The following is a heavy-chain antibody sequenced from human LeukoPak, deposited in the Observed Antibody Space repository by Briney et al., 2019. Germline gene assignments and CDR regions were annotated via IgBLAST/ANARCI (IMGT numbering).Heavy chain of an antibody. CDR2: IYYSGST. J-gene: IGHJ4*02. Sequence: RSSETLSLTCTVSGGSISGYYWSWIRQPPGKGLEWIGFIYYSGSTNYNPSLKSRVTMSVDTPKNQFSLQLGSVNAADTAVYYCARDREPRYSSGYFTHWGQGIPVTVSS. CDR1: GGSISGYY. CDR3: ARDREPRYSSGYFTH. D-gene: IGHD6-19*01. V-gene: IGHV4-59*01.